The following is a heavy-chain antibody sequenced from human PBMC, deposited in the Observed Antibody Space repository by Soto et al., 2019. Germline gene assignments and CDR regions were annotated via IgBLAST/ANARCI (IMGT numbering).Heavy chain of an antibody. V-gene: IGHV3-15*07. D-gene: IGHD2-15*01. Sequence: EVQLVESGGGLVKPGGSLRLSCAASDFSISNAWMNWVRQAPGKGLEWVGRVKRKIDGETTDYAAPVKGRFTISRDDSNNMLYLQMNSLKADGTAVYYCTTGSVEGVWGQGTTVTVSS. CDR3: TTGSVEGV. J-gene: IGHJ6*02. CDR1: DFSISNAW. CDR2: VKRKIDGETT.